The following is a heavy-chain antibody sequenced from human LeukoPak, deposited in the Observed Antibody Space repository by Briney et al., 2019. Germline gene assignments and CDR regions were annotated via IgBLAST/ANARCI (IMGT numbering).Heavy chain of an antibody. CDR1: GFTFSSYA. CDR2: ISSNGGST. Sequence: GGSLRLSCAASGFTFSSYAMHWVRQAPGKGLEYVSAISSNGGSTYYANSVKGRFTISRDNSKNTLYLQMGSLRAEDMAVYYCARSRYYDSSGLRYYFDYWGQGTLVTVSS. D-gene: IGHD3-22*01. J-gene: IGHJ4*02. V-gene: IGHV3-64*01. CDR3: ARSRYYDSSGLRYYFDY.